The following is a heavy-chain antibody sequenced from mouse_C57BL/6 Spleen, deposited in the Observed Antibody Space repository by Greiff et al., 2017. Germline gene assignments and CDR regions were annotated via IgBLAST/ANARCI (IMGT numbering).Heavy chain of an antibody. Sequence: VQLQQSGPGLVQPSQSLSITCTVSGFSLTSYGVHWVRQSPGKGLAWLGVIWRGGSTDYNAAFMSRLSITKDNSKSQVFFKMNSLQANDTAIYYFVKNSDYDVGYAMDYWRQVTSVTVSS. V-gene: IGHV2-5*01. CDR3: VKNSDYDVGYAMDY. CDR2: IWRGGST. J-gene: IGHJ4*01. CDR1: GFSLTSYG. D-gene: IGHD2-4*01.